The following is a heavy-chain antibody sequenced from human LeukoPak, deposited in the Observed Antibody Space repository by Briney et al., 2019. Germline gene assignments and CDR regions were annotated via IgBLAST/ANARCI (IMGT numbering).Heavy chain of an antibody. V-gene: IGHV6-1*01. CDR1: GDTVSSNSAA. D-gene: IGHD1-20*01. CDR2: TYYRCKGYN. J-gene: IGHJ3*02. Sequence: SQTLSLTCAISGDTVSSNSAAWDWIRQSPSRGLEWLGRTYYRCKGYNDYAVSVKSRIPINPDTSKNQFSLQLNSVTPEDTAVYYCARDLNWSDAFDIWGQGTMVTVSS. CDR3: ARDLNWSDAFDI.